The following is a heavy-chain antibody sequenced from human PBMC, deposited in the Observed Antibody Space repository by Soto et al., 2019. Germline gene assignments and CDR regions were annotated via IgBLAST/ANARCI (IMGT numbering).Heavy chain of an antibody. J-gene: IGHJ2*01. CDR2: IYSGGST. Sequence: GGYLRLSCAASGFTVSSNYMSWVRQAPGKGLEWVSVIYSGGSTYYADSVKGRFTISRDNSKNTLYLQMNSLRAEDTAVYYCARGRSGYWYFDLWGRGTLVTVSS. V-gene: IGHV3-53*01. CDR1: GFTVSSNY. CDR3: ARGRSGYWYFDL. D-gene: IGHD2-15*01.